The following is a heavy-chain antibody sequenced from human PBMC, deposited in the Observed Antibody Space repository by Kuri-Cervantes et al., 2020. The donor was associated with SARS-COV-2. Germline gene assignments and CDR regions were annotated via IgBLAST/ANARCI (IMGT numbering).Heavy chain of an antibody. Sequence: GESLKISCAASGITFSSYWMHWGREAPGKRLVWVSRIKSDGSSTSYADSVKGRFTISRGNANNTLYLQMNSLRDENTAVYYGARDRYDVWSGLGYYYYGMDVWGQGTTVTVSS. CDR1: GITFSSYW. D-gene: IGHD3-3*01. CDR3: ARDRYDVWSGLGYYYYGMDV. CDR2: IKSDGSST. V-gene: IGHV3-74*01. J-gene: IGHJ6*02.